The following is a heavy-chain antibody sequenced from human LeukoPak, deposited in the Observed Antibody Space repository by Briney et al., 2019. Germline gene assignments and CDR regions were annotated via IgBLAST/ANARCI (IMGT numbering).Heavy chain of an antibody. CDR3: VRDES. CDR1: GFTFSRHW. Sequence: PGGSLRLSCAASGFTFSRHWMSWVREAPGKGLEWVANIKEDGSLKYYVDSVKGRFTISRDNAKNSVYLEMNSLRVEDTAAYFCVRDESWGQGTLVTVSS. CDR2: IKEDGSLK. J-gene: IGHJ4*02. V-gene: IGHV3-7*04.